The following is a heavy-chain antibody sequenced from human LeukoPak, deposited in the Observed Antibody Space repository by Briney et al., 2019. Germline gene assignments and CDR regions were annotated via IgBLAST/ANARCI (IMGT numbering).Heavy chain of an antibody. CDR3: AGYYYDSSGPTFGY. D-gene: IGHD3-22*01. CDR1: GGSISSYY. CDR2: IYYSGST. J-gene: IGHJ4*02. Sequence: SETLSLTCTVSGGSISSYYWSWIRQPPGKGLEWIGYIYYSGSTNYNPSLKSRVTISVDTSKNQFSLKLSSVTAADTAVYYCAGYYYDSSGPTFGYWGQGTLVTVSS. V-gene: IGHV4-59*01.